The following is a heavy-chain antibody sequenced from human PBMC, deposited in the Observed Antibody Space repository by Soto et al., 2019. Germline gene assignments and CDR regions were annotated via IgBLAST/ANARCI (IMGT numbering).Heavy chain of an antibody. D-gene: IGHD3-3*01. CDR2: IKNKPDGGTA. Sequence: PGGSLRLSCTASGITFSIAWMSWVRQAPGKGLEWVGRIKNKPDGGTAEYAAPVKGRFTISRDDSKSTLYLQVNSLKTEDTAVYYCSTDTTFGVDRGWGQGTLVTVSS. J-gene: IGHJ4*02. CDR3: STDTTFGVDRG. CDR1: GITFSIAW. V-gene: IGHV3-15*01.